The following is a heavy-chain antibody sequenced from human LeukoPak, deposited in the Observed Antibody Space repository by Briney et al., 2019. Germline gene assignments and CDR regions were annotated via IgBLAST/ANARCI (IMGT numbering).Heavy chain of an antibody. Sequence: SETLSLTCAVYGGSFSGYYWSWIRQPPGKGLEWIGEINHSGSTNYNPSLKSRVTISVDTSKNQFSLKLSSVTAAGTAVYYCARARGYSYGTGWFDPWGQGTLVTVSS. D-gene: IGHD5-18*01. J-gene: IGHJ5*02. V-gene: IGHV4-34*01. CDR2: INHSGST. CDR3: ARARGYSYGTGWFDP. CDR1: GGSFSGYY.